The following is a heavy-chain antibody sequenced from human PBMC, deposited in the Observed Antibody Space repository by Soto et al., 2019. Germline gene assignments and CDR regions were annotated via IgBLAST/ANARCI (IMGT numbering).Heavy chain of an antibody. CDR1: GGSLSGYY. J-gene: IGHJ6*02. V-gene: IGHV4-59*01. CDR3: VRESTAMVTEYYGMDV. CDR2: IFSSGST. Sequence: QVQLQESGPGLVKPSETLSLTCTVSGGSLSGYYWTWIRQPPGKGLEWIGYIFSSGSTNYNPSLESRVTISVYTSKNQFSLELRSVTAADTAVYFCVRESTAMVTEYYGMDVWGQGTTVTVSS. D-gene: IGHD5-18*01.